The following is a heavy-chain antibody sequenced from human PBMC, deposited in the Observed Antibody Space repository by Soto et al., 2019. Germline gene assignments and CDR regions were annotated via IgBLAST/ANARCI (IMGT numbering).Heavy chain of an antibody. CDR1: GGSISGYY. CDR3: AREGVTPSYYYYYGMDV. Sequence: PSETLSLTCTVSGGSISGYYWSWIRQPPGKGLEWIGYIYYSGSTNYNPSLKSRVTISVDTSKNQFSLKLSSVTAADTAVYYCAREGVTPSYYYYYGMDVWGQGTTVTVSS. D-gene: IGHD5-18*01. J-gene: IGHJ6*02. CDR2: IYYSGST. V-gene: IGHV4-59*01.